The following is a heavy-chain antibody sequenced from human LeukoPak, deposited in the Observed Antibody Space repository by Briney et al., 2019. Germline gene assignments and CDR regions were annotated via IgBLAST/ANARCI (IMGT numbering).Heavy chain of an antibody. Sequence: GGSLRLSCAASGFSFSNYGMNWVRQAPGKGLEWVSGISRSGDTTYYAGSVKGRFTISRDNSENTLFLQMDSLRADDTAVYYCARDGKVGATWVNYYWGQGTLVTVSS. J-gene: IGHJ4*02. D-gene: IGHD1-26*01. CDR1: GFSFSNYG. CDR2: ISRSGDTT. CDR3: ARDGKVGATWVNYY. V-gene: IGHV3-23*01.